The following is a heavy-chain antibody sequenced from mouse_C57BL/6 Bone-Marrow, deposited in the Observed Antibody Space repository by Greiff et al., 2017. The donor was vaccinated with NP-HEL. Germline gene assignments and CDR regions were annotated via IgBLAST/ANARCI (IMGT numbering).Heavy chain of an antibody. CDR3: ARKGYYGSSYEWYFDV. J-gene: IGHJ1*03. V-gene: IGHV1-81*01. Sequence: LEESGAELARPGASVKLSCKASGYTFTSYGISWVKQRTGQGLEWIGEIYPRSGNTYYNEKFKGKATLTADKSSSTAYMELRSLTSEDSAVYFCARKGYYGSSYEWYFDVWGTGTTVTVSS. CDR2: IYPRSGNT. D-gene: IGHD1-1*01. CDR1: GYTFTSYG.